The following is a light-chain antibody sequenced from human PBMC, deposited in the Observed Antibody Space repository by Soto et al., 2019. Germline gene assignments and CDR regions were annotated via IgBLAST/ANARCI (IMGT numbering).Light chain of an antibody. Sequence: GDRVTITCRASQSISNYLNWYRQKPGKAPELLLYAASSLQSGVPSRFSGSGSGTDFTLTISSLQPEDFASYYCQQGYSTPPTFGQGTKVEIE. J-gene: IGKJ1*01. CDR3: QQGYSTPPT. CDR2: AAS. V-gene: IGKV1-39*01. CDR1: QSISNY.